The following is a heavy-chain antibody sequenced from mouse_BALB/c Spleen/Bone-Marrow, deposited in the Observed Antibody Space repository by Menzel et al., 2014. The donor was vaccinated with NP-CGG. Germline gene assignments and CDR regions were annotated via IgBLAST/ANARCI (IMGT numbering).Heavy chain of an antibody. J-gene: IGHJ1*01. V-gene: IGHV1-31*01. CDR3: ESRGEYFDV. Sequence: EVQLQESGPELVKPGASVKISCKASGYSFTGYYMHWVKQSHGNSLDWIGYIYPYNGVSSYNQKFKGKATLTVDKSSSTDYXXLRSLSSGDSAVXYCESRGEYFDVWGAGXTVTVSS. CDR2: IYPYNGVS. CDR1: GYSFTGYY.